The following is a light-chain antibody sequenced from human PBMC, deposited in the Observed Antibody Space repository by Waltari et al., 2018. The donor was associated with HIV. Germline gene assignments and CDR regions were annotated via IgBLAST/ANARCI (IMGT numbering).Light chain of an antibody. V-gene: IGLV1-44*01. CDR2: SNN. J-gene: IGLJ3*02. CDR3: AAWDDSLNVWV. CDR1: SSNIGSNT. Sequence: QSVLTQPPSASGTPGQRVTISCSGSSSNIGSNTVNWYQQLPGTAPKLLIYSNNQRPSGVPDRFSGSKSGTSASLAISGLQSKDEADYYCAAWDDSLNVWVFGGGTKLTVL.